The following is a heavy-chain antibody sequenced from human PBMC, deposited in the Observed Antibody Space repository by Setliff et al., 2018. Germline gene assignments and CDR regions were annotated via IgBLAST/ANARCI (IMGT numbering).Heavy chain of an antibody. V-gene: IGHV4-59*08. CDR1: GGSISSYY. CDR2: IYYSGIT. CDR3: ARQIDWNHHYFDD. D-gene: IGHD1-1*01. Sequence: SETLSLTCTVSGGSISSYYWSWIRQPPGKGLEWIAYIYYSGITNYNPSLKSRVTISIDTSKNQFSLKLSSVTAADAAVYYCARQIDWNHHYFDDWGQGTLVTVSS. J-gene: IGHJ4*02.